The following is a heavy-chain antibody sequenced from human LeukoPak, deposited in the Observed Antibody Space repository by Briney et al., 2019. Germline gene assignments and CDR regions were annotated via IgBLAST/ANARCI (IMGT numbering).Heavy chain of an antibody. CDR1: GYTFTNYG. Sequence: GVLVKLSCKASGYTFTNYGITWVRQAPGQRPEWMGWISTYNGNTEYAQKLQGRVTMTTDASTSTAYMELRSLRSDATAVYYCARAAISTRYYHYYGMDVWGQGTTVTVSS. D-gene: IGHD2-21*01. J-gene: IGHJ6*02. V-gene: IGHV1-18*01. CDR3: ARAAISTRYYHYYGMDV. CDR2: ISTYNGNT.